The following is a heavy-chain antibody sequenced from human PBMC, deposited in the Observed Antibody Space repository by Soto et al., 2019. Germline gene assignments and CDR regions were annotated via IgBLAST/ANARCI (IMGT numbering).Heavy chain of an antibody. CDR3: VKDALYYDNSGKHLLGLFDS. D-gene: IGHD3-22*01. J-gene: IGHJ4*02. Sequence: EVQLVESGGGLVQPGRSLRLSCAASGFTFDENAMHWVRQAPGKGLEWVSGISWNSGNIGYADSVKGRFTISRDNAKNSLYLQMNSMRAEDTALYYCVKDALYYDNSGKHLLGLFDSWGQGTLVTVSS. CDR1: GFTFDENA. V-gene: IGHV3-9*01. CDR2: ISWNSGNI.